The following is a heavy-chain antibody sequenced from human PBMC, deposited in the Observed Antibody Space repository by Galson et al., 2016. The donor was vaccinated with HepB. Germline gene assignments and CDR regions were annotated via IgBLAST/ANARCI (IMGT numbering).Heavy chain of an antibody. Sequence: SVKVSCKASGYNFNKYSMHWVRQAPGQRFEWMGWINGDTGNTKYSQKFQGRVTLTSDTAATTAYMKLSSLRFEDTAVYYCARALEAAAGTNYYYFGLDAWGQGTAVIVSS. V-gene: IGHV1-3*01. CDR2: INGDTGNT. D-gene: IGHD6-13*01. CDR1: GYNFNKYS. J-gene: IGHJ6*02. CDR3: ARALEAAAGTNYYYFGLDA.